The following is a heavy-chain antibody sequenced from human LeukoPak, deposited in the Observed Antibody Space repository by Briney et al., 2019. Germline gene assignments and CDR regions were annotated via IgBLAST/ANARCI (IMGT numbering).Heavy chain of an antibody. CDR1: GGSFSGYY. V-gene: IGHV4-34*01. D-gene: IGHD3-22*01. CDR3: ARGQKRYYYDSSGYPLKS. Sequence: PSETLSLTCAVYGGSFSGYYWSWIRQPPGKEQEWIGEINHSGSTNYNPSLKTQLTKSVDTSKNQFSLKLSSVTAADTAVYYCARGQKRYYYDSSGYPLKSWGQGTLVTVSS. CDR2: INHSGST. J-gene: IGHJ4*02.